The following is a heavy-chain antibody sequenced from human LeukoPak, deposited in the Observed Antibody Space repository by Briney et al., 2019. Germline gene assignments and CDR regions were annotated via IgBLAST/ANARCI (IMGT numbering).Heavy chain of an antibody. V-gene: IGHV5-51*01. CDR1: GYSFTSYW. Sequence: GESLKISCKGSGYSFTSYWIGWVRQMPGKGLEWMGIIYAGDSDTRYSPSFQGQVTISADKSISTAYLQWSSLKASDTAMYYCARPSGELSPWGAFDIWGQGTMVTVSS. D-gene: IGHD3-16*02. CDR3: ARPSGELSPWGAFDI. CDR2: IYAGDSDT. J-gene: IGHJ3*02.